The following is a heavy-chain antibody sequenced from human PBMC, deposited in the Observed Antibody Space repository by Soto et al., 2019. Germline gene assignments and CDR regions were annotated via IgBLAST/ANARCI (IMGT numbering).Heavy chain of an antibody. D-gene: IGHD3-10*01. V-gene: IGHV3-33*01. CDR3: ARDSGSDYLDK. Sequence: VQLVESGGGVVQPGRSLRLSCVASGFTFSSYGMHWVRQAPGKGLEWVAVIWYDGSHRFYGDSVKGRSTISRDNSKNTLYFQMDSLRAEDTAVYYCARDSGSDYLDKWGQGTLVTVSS. CDR2: IWYDGSHR. CDR1: GFTFSSYG. J-gene: IGHJ4*02.